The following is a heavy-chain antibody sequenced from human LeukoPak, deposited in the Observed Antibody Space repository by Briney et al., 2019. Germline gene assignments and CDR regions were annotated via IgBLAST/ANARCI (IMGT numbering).Heavy chain of an antibody. V-gene: IGHV3-9*01. CDR2: LSWDSGSI. CDR1: GFTFHDHA. CDR3: ARDDAFDL. Sequence: PGRSLRLSCEASGFTFHDHAMHWVRQAPGKGLEWVSGLSWDSGSIGYADSVKGRFTISRGNAKKSLYLQMNSLGVEDTALYYCARDDAFDLWGQGTMVTVSS. J-gene: IGHJ3*01.